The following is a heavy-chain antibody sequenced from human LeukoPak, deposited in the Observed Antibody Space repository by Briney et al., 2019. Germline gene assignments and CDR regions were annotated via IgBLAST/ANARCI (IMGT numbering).Heavy chain of an antibody. Sequence: PGGSLRLSCAASGFTFSSYSMNWVRQAPGKGLEWVSSISSSSTYIYYADSVKGRFTISRDNAKNSLYLQMNSLRAEDTAVYYCARVAYDSSGYYGDWGQGTLVTVSS. CDR2: ISSSSTYI. CDR3: ARVAYDSSGYYGD. J-gene: IGHJ4*02. CDR1: GFTFSSYS. D-gene: IGHD3-22*01. V-gene: IGHV3-21*01.